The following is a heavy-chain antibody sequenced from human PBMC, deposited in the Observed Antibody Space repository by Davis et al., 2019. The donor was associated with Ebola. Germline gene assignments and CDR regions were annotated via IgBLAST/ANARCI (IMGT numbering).Heavy chain of an antibody. CDR1: GFTFSSYS. V-gene: IGHV3-21*01. Sequence: GGSLRLSCAASGFTFSSYSMNWVRQAPGKGLEWVSSISSSSSYIYYADSVTGRFTISRDNDKNSLYLQMNSLRDEDTAVYYCARDRETYYDILTGSGGMDVWGQGTTVTVSS. CDR3: ARDRETYYDILTGSGGMDV. J-gene: IGHJ6*02. CDR2: ISSSSSYI. D-gene: IGHD3-9*01.